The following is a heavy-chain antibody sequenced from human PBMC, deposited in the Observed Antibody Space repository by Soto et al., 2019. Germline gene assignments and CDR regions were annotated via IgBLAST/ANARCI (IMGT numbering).Heavy chain of an antibody. Sequence: ASVKVSCKASGYTFTSYGISWVRQAPGQGLEWMGWISAYNGNTNYAQKLQGRVTMTTDKSTSTAHMELRSLRSHETAIYYWKREGSAPYYNYGMNAWGKGTTVTVSS. CDR2: ISAYNGNT. V-gene: IGHV1-18*01. CDR1: GYTFTSYG. CDR3: KREGSAPYYNYGMNA. D-gene: IGHD3-10*01. J-gene: IGHJ6*04.